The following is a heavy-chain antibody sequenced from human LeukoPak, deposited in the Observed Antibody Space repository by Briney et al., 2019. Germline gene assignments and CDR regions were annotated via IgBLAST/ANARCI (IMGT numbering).Heavy chain of an antibody. V-gene: IGHV3-20*04. J-gene: IGHJ6*03. Sequence: GGSLRLSCAASGFTFDDYGMSWVRQAPGKGLEWVSGINWNGGSTGYADSVKGRFTISRDNAKNFLYLQMNSLRAEDTALYYCARVGEDIVVVPAAIRIHYYYYYMDVWGKGTTVTVSS. D-gene: IGHD2-2*02. CDR1: GFTFDDYG. CDR3: ARVGEDIVVVPAAIRIHYYYYYMDV. CDR2: INWNGGST.